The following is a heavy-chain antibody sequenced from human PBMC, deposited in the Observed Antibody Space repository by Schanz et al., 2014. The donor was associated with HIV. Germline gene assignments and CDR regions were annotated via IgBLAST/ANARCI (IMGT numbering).Heavy chain of an antibody. Sequence: EKMLESGGGLVQPGGSLRLSCAASGFIFSRSGMHWVRQAPGKGLEWVAVIWYDGSNKYYADSVKGRFTISRDNSKNTLYLQLNSLRAEDTAVYYCARGSGPYYYYYGMDVWGQGTTVTVSS. J-gene: IGHJ6*02. CDR1: GFIFSRSG. D-gene: IGHD3-10*01. CDR2: IWYDGSNK. CDR3: ARGSGPYYYYYGMDV. V-gene: IGHV3-33*01.